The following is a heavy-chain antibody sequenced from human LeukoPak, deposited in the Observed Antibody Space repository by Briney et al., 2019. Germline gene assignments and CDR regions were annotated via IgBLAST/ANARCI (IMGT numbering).Heavy chain of an antibody. CDR1: GGSFSDYY. CDR3: ARRARYYYMDV. J-gene: IGHJ6*03. CDR2: INHSGST. Sequence: PSETLSLTCAVYGGSFSDYYWSWIRQPPGKGLEWIGEINHSGSTNYNPSLKSRVTISVDTSKNQFSLKLSSVTAADTAVYYCARRARYYYMDVWGKGTTVTVS. V-gene: IGHV4-34*01.